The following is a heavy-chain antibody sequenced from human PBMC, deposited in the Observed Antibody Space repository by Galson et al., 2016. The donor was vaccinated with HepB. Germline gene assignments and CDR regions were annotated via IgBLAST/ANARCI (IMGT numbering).Heavy chain of an antibody. CDR2: ISYDGSNK. J-gene: IGHJ4*02. CDR3: AKGSSGWFEDY. CDR1: GFAFSNYV. Sequence: SLRLSCAASGFAFSNYVMHWVRQAPGKGLEWVAVISYDGSNKYYADSVKGRFTISRDNSKNTLYLQMNSLRAEDTAVFYCAKGSSGWFEDYWGQGTLVIVSS. D-gene: IGHD6-19*01. V-gene: IGHV3-30*18.